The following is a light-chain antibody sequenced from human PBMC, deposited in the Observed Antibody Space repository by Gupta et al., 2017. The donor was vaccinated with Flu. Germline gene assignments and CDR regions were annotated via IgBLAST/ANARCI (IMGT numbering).Light chain of an antibody. Sequence: DIQMTQSPSSLSASIGDRVTITCRASQSIRTYLNWYQYRPGEAPKLLIYDASSLQSGVPSRFSGSGSGTDFILTISSLQPEDFASYYCEQSDSTPLSFGQGTKLEIK. CDR2: DAS. CDR3: EQSDSTPLS. J-gene: IGKJ2*03. V-gene: IGKV1-39*01. CDR1: QSIRTY.